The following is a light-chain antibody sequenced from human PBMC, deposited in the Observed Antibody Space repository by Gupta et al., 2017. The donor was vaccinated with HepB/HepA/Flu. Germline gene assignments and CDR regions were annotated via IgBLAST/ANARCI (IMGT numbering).Light chain of an antibody. J-gene: IGLJ2*01. CDR2: RYY. Sequence: QSVLTQPPSASGTPGQRVTISCSGSSSNIGNNYVYWYQQLPVTAPKLLIYRYYQRPSGVPDRFSGSKSGTSASLAISGLRSEDEAHYYCAAWDDSLSGVVFGGGTKLTVL. CDR3: AAWDDSLSGVV. V-gene: IGLV1-47*01. CDR1: SSNIGNNY.